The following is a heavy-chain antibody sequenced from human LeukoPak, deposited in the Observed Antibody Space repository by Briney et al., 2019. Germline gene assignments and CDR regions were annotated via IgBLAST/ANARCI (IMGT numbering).Heavy chain of an antibody. V-gene: IGHV3-30*04. D-gene: IGHD5-24*01. CDR2: ISYDGSNK. Sequence: GRSLRLSCAASGFTFSSYAMHWVRQAPGKGLEWVAVISYDGSNKYYADSVKGRFTISRDNSKNTLYLQMNSLRAEDTAVYYCARSRDGYNYIGDYWGQGTLVTVSS. CDR1: GFTFSSYA. J-gene: IGHJ4*02. CDR3: ARSRDGYNYIGDY.